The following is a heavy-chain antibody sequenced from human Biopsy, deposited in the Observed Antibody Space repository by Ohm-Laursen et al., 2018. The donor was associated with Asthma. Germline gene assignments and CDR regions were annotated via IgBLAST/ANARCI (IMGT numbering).Heavy chain of an antibody. J-gene: IGHJ3*02. V-gene: IGHV3-20*01. Sequence: SLRLSCAASGFTFDDYAMSWVRQAPGKGLEWVSGINWNSGSTGYADSVKGRFTISRDNAKNSLYLQMNSLRAEDTALYHCARDRAVTGLNDAFDTWGQGTMVTVSS. D-gene: IGHD4-17*01. CDR3: ARDRAVTGLNDAFDT. CDR2: INWNSGST. CDR1: GFTFDDYA.